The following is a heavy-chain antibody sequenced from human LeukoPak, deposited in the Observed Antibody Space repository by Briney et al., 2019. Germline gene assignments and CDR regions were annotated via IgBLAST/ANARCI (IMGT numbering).Heavy chain of an antibody. CDR2: INPSGGST. V-gene: IGHV1-46*01. J-gene: IGHJ2*01. Sequence: ASVKVSCKASGYTFTSYYMHWVRQAPGQGLEWMGIINPSGGSTSYAQKFQGRVTMTRDMSTSTVYMELSSLRSEDTAVYYCARDSEDIVVVVAARIDWYFDLWGRGTLVTVSS. CDR1: GYTFTSYY. CDR3: ARDSEDIVVVVAARIDWYFDL. D-gene: IGHD2-15*01.